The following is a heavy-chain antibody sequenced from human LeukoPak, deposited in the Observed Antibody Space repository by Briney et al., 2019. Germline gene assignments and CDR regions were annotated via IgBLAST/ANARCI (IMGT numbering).Heavy chain of an antibody. Sequence: GRSLRLSCAASGFTFSSYAMHWVRQAPGKGLEWVAVISYDGSNKYYADSVKGRFTISRDNSKNTLYLQMNSLRAEDTAVYYCARGGYDYGDPRFDPWGQGTLVTVSS. CDR1: GFTFSSYA. J-gene: IGHJ5*02. CDR2: ISYDGSNK. D-gene: IGHD5-12*01. CDR3: ARGGYDYGDPRFDP. V-gene: IGHV3-30*01.